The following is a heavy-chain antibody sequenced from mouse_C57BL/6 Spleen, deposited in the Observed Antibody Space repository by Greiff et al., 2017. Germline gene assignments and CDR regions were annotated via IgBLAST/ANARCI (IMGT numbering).Heavy chain of an antibody. V-gene: IGHV5-6*01. CDR3: ARGDAWFAY. Sequence: EVQVVESGGDLVKPGGSLKLSCAASGFTFSSYGMSWVRQTPDKRLEWVATISSGGSYTYYPDSVKGRFTISRDNAKNTLYLQMGSLKSEDTAMYYCARGDAWFAYWGQGTLVTVSA. CDR2: ISSGGSYT. CDR1: GFTFSSYG. J-gene: IGHJ3*01.